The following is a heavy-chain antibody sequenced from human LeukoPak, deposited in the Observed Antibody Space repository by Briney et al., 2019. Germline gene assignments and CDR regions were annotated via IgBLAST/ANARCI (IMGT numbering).Heavy chain of an antibody. CDR2: IHSDGSST. Sequence: AGGSLRLSCAASGFTFSSYWMHWVRQAPGKGLVWVSRIHSDGSSTSYADSVRGRFTISRDDAKSTLYLQMNSLRAEDTAVYYCARSGWPYYFDYWGQGTLVTASS. CDR1: GFTFSSYW. V-gene: IGHV3-74*01. J-gene: IGHJ4*02. CDR3: ARSGWPYYFDY. D-gene: IGHD3-22*01.